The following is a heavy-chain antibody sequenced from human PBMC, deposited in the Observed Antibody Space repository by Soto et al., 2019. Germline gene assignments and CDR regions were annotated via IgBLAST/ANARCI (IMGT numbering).Heavy chain of an antibody. D-gene: IGHD2-21*02. J-gene: IGHJ4*02. CDR2: IYYSGST. CDR1: GGSISSYY. CDR3: ARHQRGTVTAHFDY. Sequence: SETLSLTCTVSGGSISSYYWSWIRQPPGKGLEWIGYIYYSGSTNYNPSLKSRVTISVDTSKNQFSLKLSSVTAADTAVYYCARHQRGTVTAHFDYWGQGTLVTVSS. V-gene: IGHV4-59*08.